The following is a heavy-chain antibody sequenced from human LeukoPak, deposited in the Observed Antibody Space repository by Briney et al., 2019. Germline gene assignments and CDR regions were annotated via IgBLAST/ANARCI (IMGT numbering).Heavy chain of an antibody. CDR2: IYYSGST. CDR1: GGSISSYY. J-gene: IGHJ5*02. D-gene: IGHD2-2*01. V-gene: IGHV4-59*01. Sequence: PSVTLSLTCTVSGGSISSYYWSWIRQPPGKGLEWIGYIYYSGSTNYNPSLKSRVTISVDTSKNQFSLKLSSVTAADTAVYYCARVESGYCSSTSCFNWFDPWGQGTLVTVSS. CDR3: ARVESGYCSSTSCFNWFDP.